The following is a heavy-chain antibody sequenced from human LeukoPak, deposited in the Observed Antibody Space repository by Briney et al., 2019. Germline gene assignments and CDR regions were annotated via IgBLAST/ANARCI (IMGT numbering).Heavy chain of an antibody. D-gene: IGHD6-6*01. CDR2: ISSRSSYI. Sequence: PGGSLRLSCAASGFTFSSYGMNWVRQAPGKGLEWVSSISSRSSYIYHADSMKGRFTISRDNAKNSLYLQMNSLRAEDTAVYYCARKIATRHYFDYWGQGTLVTVSS. CDR3: ARKIATRHYFDY. J-gene: IGHJ4*02. V-gene: IGHV3-21*01. CDR1: GFTFSSYG.